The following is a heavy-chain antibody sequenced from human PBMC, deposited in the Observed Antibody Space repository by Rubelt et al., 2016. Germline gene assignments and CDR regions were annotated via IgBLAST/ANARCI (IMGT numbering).Heavy chain of an antibody. CDR3: ARGLLRMLEWPRDESLHFDS. J-gene: IGHJ4*02. V-gene: IGHV4-39*07. Sequence: KESGPTRVKPTQTLTLTCTFSGFSLTSRPVGVGWIRQPPGKGLEWIGSVYSSGRTHYNPSLESRVTMLVDTSNNNFSLRLSSVTAADTAVYYCARGLLRMLEWPRDESLHFDSWGQGSLVTVSP. CDR1: GFSLTSRPVG. D-gene: IGHD3-3*01. CDR2: VYSSGRT.